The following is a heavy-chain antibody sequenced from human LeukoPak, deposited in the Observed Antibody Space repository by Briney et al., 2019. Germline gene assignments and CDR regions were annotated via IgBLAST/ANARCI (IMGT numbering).Heavy chain of an antibody. J-gene: IGHJ4*02. CDR1: GLTFSSYG. CDR3: ARVGGYSGYAQS. CDR2: ISGSGGST. Sequence: GGTLRLSCAASGLTFSSYGMSWVRQAPGKGLEWVSVISGSGGSTYYADSVQGRFTISRDNSKNTLYLQMNSLRAEDTAVYYCARVGGYSGYAQSWGQGILVTVSS. D-gene: IGHD5-12*01. V-gene: IGHV3-23*01.